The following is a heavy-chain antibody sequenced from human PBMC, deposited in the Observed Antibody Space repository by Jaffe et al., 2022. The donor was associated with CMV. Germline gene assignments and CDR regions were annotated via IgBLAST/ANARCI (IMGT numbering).Heavy chain of an antibody. V-gene: IGHV3-74*01. D-gene: IGHD1-1*01. CDR2: MNHDGTNT. J-gene: IGHJ4*02. Sequence: EVQLVESGGGLVQPGGSLRLSCAASGFTFSTYWMHWVRQGPGKGLVWVSRMNHDGTNTTYADSVKGRFTISRDNAKNTLYLQMNSLRVEDTAVYYCVRGLGGMQVDYWGQGTLVTVSS. CDR1: GFTFSTYW. CDR3: VRGLGGMQVDY.